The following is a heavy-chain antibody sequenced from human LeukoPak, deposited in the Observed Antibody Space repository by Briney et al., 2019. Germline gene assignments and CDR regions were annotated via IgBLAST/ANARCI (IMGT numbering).Heavy chain of an antibody. CDR1: GFTFSSYW. Sequence: QPGGSLRLACAASGFTFSSYWMDWVRQAPGKGLVWVSRINNEESSMSYADSVKGRFTIARDNAKNTLYLQMSSLRAEDTAVYYCARVRRGGVIVTFDYWGQGTLVTVSS. CDR3: ARVRRGGVIVTFDY. V-gene: IGHV3-74*01. J-gene: IGHJ4*02. CDR2: INNEESSM. D-gene: IGHD3-16*02.